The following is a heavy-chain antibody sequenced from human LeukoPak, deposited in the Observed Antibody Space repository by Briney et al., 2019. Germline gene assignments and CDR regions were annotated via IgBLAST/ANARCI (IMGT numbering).Heavy chain of an antibody. CDR1: GGSFSGYY. CDR2: INHSGST. CDR3: ARGAEMAIDY. D-gene: IGHD5-12*01. V-gene: IGHV4-34*01. J-gene: IGHJ4*02. Sequence: PSETLSLACAVYGGSFSGYYWSWIRQPPGKGLEWIGEINHSGSTNYNPSLKSRVTISVDTSKNQFSLKLSSVTAADTAVYYCARGAEMAIDYWGQGTLVTVSS.